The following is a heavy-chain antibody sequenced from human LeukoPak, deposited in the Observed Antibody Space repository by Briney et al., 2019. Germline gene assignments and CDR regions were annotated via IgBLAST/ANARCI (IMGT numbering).Heavy chain of an antibody. V-gene: IGHV3-23*01. Sequence: GGSLRLPCAASGFTFSSYAMSWVRQAPGKGLEWVSAISGSGGSTYYADSVKGRFTISRDNSKNTLYLQMNSLRAEDTAVYYCAKGQHIVVVTARDWFDPWGQGTLVTVSS. CDR1: GFTFSSYA. D-gene: IGHD2-21*02. J-gene: IGHJ5*02. CDR3: AKGQHIVVVTARDWFDP. CDR2: ISGSGGST.